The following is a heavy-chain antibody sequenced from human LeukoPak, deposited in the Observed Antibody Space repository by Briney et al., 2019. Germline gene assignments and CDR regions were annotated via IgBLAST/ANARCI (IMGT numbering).Heavy chain of an antibody. Sequence: GGSLRLSCAASGFTVSSNYMSWVRQAPGKGLEWVSVIYSGGSTYYADSVKGRFTISRDNSKNTLYLQMNSLRAEDTAVYYCARAYGDYAGYYYYGMDVWGQGTTVTVSS. J-gene: IGHJ6*02. V-gene: IGHV3-53*01. CDR2: IYSGGST. CDR3: ARAYGDYAGYYYYGMDV. D-gene: IGHD4-17*01. CDR1: GFTVSSNY.